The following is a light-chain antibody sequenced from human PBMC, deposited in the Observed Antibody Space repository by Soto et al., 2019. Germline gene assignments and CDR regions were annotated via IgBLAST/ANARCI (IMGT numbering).Light chain of an antibody. CDR2: EVS. CDR3: YSFTTSDTYV. V-gene: IGLV2-18*02. J-gene: IGLJ1*01. Sequence: SALNQPPSVSGSPGQSVTISCSGTSSDVGSYNHVSWYQQAPGTAPKLMIYEVSNRPSGVPDRFSGSKSGNTASLTISGLQPEDEADYYCYSFTTSDTYVFGTGTKVTVL. CDR1: SSDVGSYNH.